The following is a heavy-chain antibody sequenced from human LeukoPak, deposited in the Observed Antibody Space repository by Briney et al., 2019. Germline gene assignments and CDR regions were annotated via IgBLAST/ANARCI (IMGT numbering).Heavy chain of an antibody. J-gene: IGHJ5*02. CDR1: GGSLSSSGYS. D-gene: IGHD2-21*02. V-gene: IGHV4-30-2*01. CDR3: ARTPTYCGGDCYYFDP. Sequence: TLSLTCAVSGGSLSSSGYSWSWIRQPPGKGLEWIGYIHHTGSTYYNPSLKSRVTISVDRSKNQFSLKLSSVTAADTAMYFCARTPTYCGGDCYYFDPWGQGTLVTVSS. CDR2: IHHTGST.